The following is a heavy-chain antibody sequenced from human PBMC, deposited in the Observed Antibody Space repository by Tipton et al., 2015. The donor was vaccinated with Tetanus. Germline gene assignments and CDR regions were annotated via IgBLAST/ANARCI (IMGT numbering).Heavy chain of an antibody. CDR2: IYYSGST. D-gene: IGHD1-26*01. CDR3: ARDQARGARGWNYFDY. V-gene: IGHV4-31*03. CDR1: GGSISSGGYY. Sequence: LVKSTQTLSLTCTVSGGSISSGGYYWTWIRQHPGKGLEWIGDIYYSGSTYYNPSLKSRVSISVDTSNNQFSVNLNSVTAADTAVYYCARDQARGARGWNYFDYWGQGALVTVSS. J-gene: IGHJ4*02.